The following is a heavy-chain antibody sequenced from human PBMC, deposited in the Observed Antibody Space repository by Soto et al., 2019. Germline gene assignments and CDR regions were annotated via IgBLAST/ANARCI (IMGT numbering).Heavy chain of an antibody. Sequence: TSETLSLTCAVYGGSFSGCYWSWIRQPPGKGLEWIGEINHSGSTNYNPSLKSRVTISVDTSKNQFSLQLTSVTAADTAVYYCATSYGNAWYTYWGQGTQVTVSS. CDR1: GGSFSGCY. V-gene: IGHV4-34*01. D-gene: IGHD6-13*01. J-gene: IGHJ4*02. CDR2: INHSGST. CDR3: ATSYGNAWYTY.